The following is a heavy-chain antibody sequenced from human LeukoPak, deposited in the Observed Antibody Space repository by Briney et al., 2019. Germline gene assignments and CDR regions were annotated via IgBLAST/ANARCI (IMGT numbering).Heavy chain of an antibody. D-gene: IGHD3-22*01. V-gene: IGHV4-39*07. CDR3: AREGVDSSGYQYDAFDI. J-gene: IGHJ3*02. CDR1: GGSISSSSYY. Sequence: PSETLSLTCTVSGGSISSSSYYWGWIRQPPGKGLEWIGSIYYSGSTYYNPSLKSRVTISVDTSKNQFSLKLSSVTAADTAVYYCAREGVDSSGYQYDAFDIWGQGTMVTVSS. CDR2: IYYSGST.